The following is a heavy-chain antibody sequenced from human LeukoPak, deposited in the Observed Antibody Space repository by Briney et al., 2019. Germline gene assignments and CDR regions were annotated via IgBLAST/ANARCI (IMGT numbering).Heavy chain of an antibody. J-gene: IGHJ4*02. V-gene: IGHV3-48*04. CDR2: ISSSSSTI. Sequence: GGSLRLSCAASGFTFSSYSMNWVRLAPGKGLEWVSYISSSSSTIYYADSVKGRFTISRDNAKNSLYLQMNSLRAEDTAVYYCARDTYDILTGYDYWGQGTLVTVSS. D-gene: IGHD3-9*01. CDR3: ARDTYDILTGYDY. CDR1: GFTFSSYS.